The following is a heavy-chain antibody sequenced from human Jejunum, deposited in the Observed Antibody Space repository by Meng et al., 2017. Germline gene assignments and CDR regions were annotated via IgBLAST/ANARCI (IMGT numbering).Heavy chain of an antibody. CDR1: GFTFTSQTYW. J-gene: IGHJ4*02. CDR3: VRAPYYYGSVTYKGPTYYFDY. V-gene: IGHV3-74*01. CDR2: INYDATIT. Sequence: GESLKISCAVSGFTFTSQTYWMHWVRQVPGKGMVWVSSINYDATITTYADSVKGRFTISRDNAENTLYLQMNSLTAEDTAVYYCVRAPYYYGSVTYKGPTYYFDYWGQGTLVTVSS. D-gene: IGHD3-10*01.